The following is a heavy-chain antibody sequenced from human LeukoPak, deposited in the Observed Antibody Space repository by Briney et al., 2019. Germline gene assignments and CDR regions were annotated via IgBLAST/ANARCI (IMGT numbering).Heavy chain of an antibody. J-gene: IGHJ3*02. CDR3: ARVLCSGGTCLDAFDI. CDR2: IYGGGST. D-gene: IGHD2-15*01. Sequence: PGGSLRLSCAASGFTVNSNYMSWVRQAPGKGLEWVSVIYGGGSTYYADSVKGRFTISRDNSKNTLYLQMNSLRAEDTAVYYCARVLCSGGTCLDAFDIWGQGTMVTVSS. CDR1: GFTVNSNY. V-gene: IGHV3-66*01.